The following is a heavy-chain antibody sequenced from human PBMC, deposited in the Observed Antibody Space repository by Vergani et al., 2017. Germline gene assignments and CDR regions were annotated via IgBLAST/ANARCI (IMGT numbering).Heavy chain of an antibody. CDR3: TTDPRCYGDGSWYWLRDHHYYGMDV. V-gene: IGHV3-15*07. J-gene: IGHJ6*02. Sequence: EVQLVESGGGIVKPGGSLRLSCVASGFSFRNAWMNWVRRTPGKGLEWVGRIKSTFDRGTTDYAAAVKGRFTISRDDSKNTLFLQMNGLKTEDIGVYYCTTDPRCYGDGSWYWLRDHHYYGMDVWGQGTTVAVSS. CDR1: GFSFRNAW. D-gene: IGHD4/OR15-4a*01. CDR2: IKSTFDRGTT.